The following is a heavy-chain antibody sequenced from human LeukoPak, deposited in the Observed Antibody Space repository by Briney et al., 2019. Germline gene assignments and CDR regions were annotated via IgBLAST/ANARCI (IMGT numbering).Heavy chain of an antibody. V-gene: IGHV7-4-1*02. J-gene: IGHJ6*03. CDR3: ARKSVAPTPRDIVYQYSYMDV. Sequence: ASVKVSCKSSGYTFTSYAMNWVRQAPGQGLEWMGWISTNTGNPTYAQGFTGRFVFSLDTSVSTAYLQISSLKAEDTAVYYCARKSVAPTPRDIVYQYSYMDVWGKGTTVTVSS. CDR1: GYTFTSYA. CDR2: ISTNTGNP. D-gene: IGHD2-15*01.